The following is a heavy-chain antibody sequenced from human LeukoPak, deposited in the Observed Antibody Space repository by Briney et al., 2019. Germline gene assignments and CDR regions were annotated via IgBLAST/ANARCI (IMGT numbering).Heavy chain of an antibody. CDR1: GFTLDDYG. D-gene: IGHD3-3*01. J-gene: IGHJ6*03. CDR2: INWNGGST. Sequence: GGSLRLSCAASGFTLDDYGMSWVRQAPGKGLEWVSGINWNGGSTGYADSVKGRFTISRDNAKDSLYLQMNSLRAEDTALYYCARDRSVQTYYDFWSGYHSTQYYYYYMDVWGKGTTVTVSS. CDR3: ARDRSVQTYYDFWSGYHSTQYYYYYMDV. V-gene: IGHV3-20*04.